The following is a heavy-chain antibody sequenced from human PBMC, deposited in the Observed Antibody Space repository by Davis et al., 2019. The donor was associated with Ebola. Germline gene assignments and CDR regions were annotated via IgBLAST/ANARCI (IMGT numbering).Heavy chain of an antibody. D-gene: IGHD6-13*01. CDR1: GGSISSYY. V-gene: IGHV4-59*01. J-gene: IGHJ4*02. CDR2: IYYSGST. Sequence: SETLSLTCTVSGGSISSYYWSWIRQPPGKGLEWIGYIYYSGSTNYNPSLKSRVTISVDTSKNQFSLKLSSVTAADTAVYYCARSPHPYGSSWFFDHWGQGTLVTVSS. CDR3: ARSPHPYGSSWFFDH.